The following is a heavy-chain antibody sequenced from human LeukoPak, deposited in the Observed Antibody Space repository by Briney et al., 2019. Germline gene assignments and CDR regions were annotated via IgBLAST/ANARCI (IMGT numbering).Heavy chain of an antibody. CDR1: GFTFSSYG. CDR3: AKDRRAATITYYFDY. Sequence: PGGSLRLSCAASGFTFSSYGMHWVRQAPGKGLEWVAFIRYDGSNKYYADSVKGRFTISRDNSKNTLYLQMNSLRAEDTAVYYCAKDRRAATITYYFDYWGQGTLVTVSS. J-gene: IGHJ4*02. V-gene: IGHV3-30*02. D-gene: IGHD5-12*01. CDR2: IRYDGSNK.